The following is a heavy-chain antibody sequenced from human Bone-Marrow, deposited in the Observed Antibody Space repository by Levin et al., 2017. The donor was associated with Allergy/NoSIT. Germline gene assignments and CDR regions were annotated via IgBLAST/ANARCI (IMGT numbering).Heavy chain of an antibody. CDR1: GGTFSSYG. CDR2: IIPLLGTV. Sequence: GASVKVSCKTPGGTFSSYGFSWVRQAPGEGPEWVGGIIPLLGTVNYAQKFQGRVTITADESTTTVHMELTRLRSEDTAIYYCARDLKNSSPFHYGMDVWGQGTTVTVSS. CDR3: ARDLKNSSPFHYGMDV. J-gene: IGHJ6*02. V-gene: IGHV1-69*13. D-gene: IGHD4-11*01.